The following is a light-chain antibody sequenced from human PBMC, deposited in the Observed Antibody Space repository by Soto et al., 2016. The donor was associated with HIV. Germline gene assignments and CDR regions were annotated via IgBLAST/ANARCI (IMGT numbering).Light chain of an antibody. J-gene: IGKJ2*01. CDR2: GAT. Sequence: DIQMTQYPSSLSASVGDRVIITCRASQTISKYLNWYQWKPGQAPNLLIYGATSLQSGVPFRFSGSRSGTDFTLTITTLQPEDFATYYCQQSFSAPYTFGQGTQL. V-gene: IGKV1-39*01. CDR3: QQSFSAPYT. CDR1: QTISKY.